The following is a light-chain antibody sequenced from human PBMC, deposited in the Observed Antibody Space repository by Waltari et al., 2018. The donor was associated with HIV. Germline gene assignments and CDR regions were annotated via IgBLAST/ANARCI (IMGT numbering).Light chain of an antibody. V-gene: IGLV2-14*03. J-gene: IGLJ1*01. CDR3: SSYTSSSPYA. CDR2: DVI. Sequence: QSALTQPASVSGSPGQSLTISCTGTSSDVGGFNYVPWYQQHPGKAPKLMIYDVINRPSGVSNRCSGSKSGNTASLTISGLQAEDEADYYCSSYTSSSPYAFGTGTKVTVL. CDR1: SSDVGGFNY.